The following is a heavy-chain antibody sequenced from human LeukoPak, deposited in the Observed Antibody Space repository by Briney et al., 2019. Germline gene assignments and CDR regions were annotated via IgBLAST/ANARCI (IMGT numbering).Heavy chain of an antibody. CDR1: GGTFSTYA. V-gene: IGHV1-69*04. CDR3: ARDGGWLQTQNHYYYHGMDV. J-gene: IGHJ6*02. CDR2: ILPIFDMA. D-gene: IGHD5-24*01. Sequence: SVKVSCKASGGTFSTYAITWVRQAPGQGLEWMGRILPIFDMANYAQKFQGRVTITADKSTRTAYTELSSLRSDDTAVYYCARDGGWLQTQNHYYYHGMDVWGQGTTVTVSS.